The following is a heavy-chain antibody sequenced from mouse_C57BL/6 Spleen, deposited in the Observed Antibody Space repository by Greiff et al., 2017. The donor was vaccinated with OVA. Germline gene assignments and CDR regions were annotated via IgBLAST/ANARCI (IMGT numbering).Heavy chain of an antibody. CDR2: ISYDGSN. Sequence: EVKLVESGPGLVKPSQSLSLTCSVTGYSITSGYYWNWIRQFPGNKLEWMGYISYDGSNNYNPSLKNRISITRDTSKNQFFLKLNSVTTEDTATYYCARNWFGDYYGSSHWYFDVWGTGTTVTVSS. J-gene: IGHJ1*03. V-gene: IGHV3-6*01. CDR3: ARNWFGDYYGSSHWYFDV. CDR1: GYSITSGYY. D-gene: IGHD1-1*01.